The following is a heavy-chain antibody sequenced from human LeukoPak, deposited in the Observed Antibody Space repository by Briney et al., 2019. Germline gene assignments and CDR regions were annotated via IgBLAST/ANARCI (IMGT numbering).Heavy chain of an antibody. D-gene: IGHD3-3*01. V-gene: IGHV1-69*13. CDR2: IIPIFGTA. CDR3: ASVSRDFWSGYYYYGMDV. Sequence: SVKVSCKASGGTFISYAISWVRQAPGQGLEWMGGIIPIFGTANYAQKFQGRVTITADESTSTAYMELSSLRSEDTAVYYCASVSRDFWSGYYYYGMDVWGQGTTVTVSS. CDR1: GGTFISYA. J-gene: IGHJ6*02.